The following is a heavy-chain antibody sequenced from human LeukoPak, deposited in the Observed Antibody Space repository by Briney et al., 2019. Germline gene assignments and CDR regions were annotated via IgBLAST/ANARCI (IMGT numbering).Heavy chain of an antibody. V-gene: IGHV4-30-4*01. Sequence: PSETLPLTCTVSGGSISSGDYYWSWIRQPPGKGLEWIGYIYYSGSTYYNPSLKSRVTISVDTSKNQFSLKLSSVTAADTAVYYCAREYYYGSGSPDYWGQGTLVTVSS. D-gene: IGHD3-10*01. J-gene: IGHJ4*02. CDR2: IYYSGST. CDR1: GGSISSGDYY. CDR3: AREYYYGSGSPDY.